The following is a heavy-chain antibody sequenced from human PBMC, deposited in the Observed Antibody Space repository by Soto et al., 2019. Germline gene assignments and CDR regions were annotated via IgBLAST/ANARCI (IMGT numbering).Heavy chain of an antibody. J-gene: IGHJ4*02. CDR3: ARSPWERGRVPNFAY. V-gene: IGHV5-51*01. Sequence: GESLKISCKGSGYSFTSYWIGWVRQMPGKGLEWMGIIYPGDSDTRYSPSFQGQVTISADKSISTAYLQWSSLKASDTAMYYCARSPWERGRVPNFAYGGQGTRVTVSP. D-gene: IGHD1-26*01. CDR1: GYSFTSYW. CDR2: IYPGDSDT.